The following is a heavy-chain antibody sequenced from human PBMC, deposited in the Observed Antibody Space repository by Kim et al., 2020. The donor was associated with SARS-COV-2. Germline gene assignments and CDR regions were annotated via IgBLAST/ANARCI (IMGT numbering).Heavy chain of an antibody. CDR1: GFTVNDYS. CDR2: ISWDSGSI. CDR3: AKGRGYSSSWYGIDY. V-gene: IGHV3-9*01. J-gene: IGHJ4*02. D-gene: IGHD6-13*01. Sequence: GGSLRLSCAASGFTVNDYSMHWVRQAPGKGLEWVSVISWDSGSICYADSVKGRFTISRDNAKNALYLQMNSLRAEDTALYYCAKGRGYSSSWYGIDYWGQGTLVTVSS.